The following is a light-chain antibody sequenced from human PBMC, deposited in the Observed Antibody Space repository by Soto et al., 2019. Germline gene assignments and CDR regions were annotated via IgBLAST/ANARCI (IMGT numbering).Light chain of an antibody. V-gene: IGKV3-15*01. Sequence: EIVMTQSPATLSVSPGEGATLSCRASQSVSSALAWYQQKPGQAPRLLIYGASNRATGIPARFSGSGSGTEFTLTISSLQSEDFEVYYCQQYNKWPPAVGQGTRLEIK. CDR1: QSVSSA. CDR2: GAS. J-gene: IGKJ5*01. CDR3: QQYNKWPPA.